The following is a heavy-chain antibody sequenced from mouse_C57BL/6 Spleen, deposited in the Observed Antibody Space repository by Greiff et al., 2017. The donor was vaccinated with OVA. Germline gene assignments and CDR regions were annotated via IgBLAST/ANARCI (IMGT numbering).Heavy chain of an antibody. J-gene: IGHJ2*01. D-gene: IGHD2-4*01. CDR1: GFNIKNTY. Sequence: EVQRVESVAELVRPGASVKLSCTASGFNIKNTYMHWVKQRPEQGLEWIGRIDPANGNTKYAPKFQGKATITADTSSNTAYLQLSSLTSEDTAIYYCARPSTMITTFFDYWGQGTTLTVSS. CDR3: ARPSTMITTFFDY. V-gene: IGHV14-3*01. CDR2: IDPANGNT.